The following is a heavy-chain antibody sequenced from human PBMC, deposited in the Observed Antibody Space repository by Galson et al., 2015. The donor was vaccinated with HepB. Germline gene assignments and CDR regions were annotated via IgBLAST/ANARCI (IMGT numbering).Heavy chain of an antibody. CDR3: ANFGGGYYYDSSGYYSEDAFDI. Sequence: SLRLSCAASGFTFSSYAMSWDRQAPGKGLEWVSTISGSGGSTYYADSVKGRFTISRDNSKNTLYLQMNSLRAEDTAVYYCANFGGGYYYDSSGYYSEDAFDIWGQVTMVTVAS. CDR2: ISGSGGST. V-gene: IGHV3-23*01. J-gene: IGHJ3*02. CDR1: GFTFSSYA. D-gene: IGHD3-22*01.